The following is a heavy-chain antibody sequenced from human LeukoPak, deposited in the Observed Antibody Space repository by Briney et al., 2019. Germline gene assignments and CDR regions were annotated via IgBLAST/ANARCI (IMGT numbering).Heavy chain of an antibody. J-gene: IGHJ3*02. D-gene: IGHD1-26*01. CDR1: GFTFSGSA. V-gene: IGHV3-73*01. CDR3: TRREGFDI. CDR2: IRSKANSYAA. Sequence: GGSLRLSCAASGFTFSGSAMHWVRQASGKGLEWVGRIRSKANSYAAAYAASVKGRFTISRDDSKNTAYLQMNSLKTEDTAVYYCTRREGFDIWGQGTMVTVSS.